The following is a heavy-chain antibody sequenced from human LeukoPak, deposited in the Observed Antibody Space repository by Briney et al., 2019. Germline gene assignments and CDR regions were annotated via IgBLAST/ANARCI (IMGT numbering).Heavy chain of an antibody. CDR3: AKEMSAAIDS. J-gene: IGHJ4*02. CDR1: DFTFSSYA. Sequence: PGGSLRLSCAASDFTFSSYAMSWVRQAPGKGLEWVSAISGSGTSTYYPDSVKGRFTISRDKSKSTLYLQMNSLGAEDTAVYYCAKEMSAAIDSWGQGTLVTVSS. V-gene: IGHV3-23*01. CDR2: ISGSGTST. D-gene: IGHD6-13*01.